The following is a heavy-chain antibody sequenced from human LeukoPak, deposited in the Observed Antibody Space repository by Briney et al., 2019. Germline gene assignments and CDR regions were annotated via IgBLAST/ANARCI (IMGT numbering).Heavy chain of an antibody. CDR2: ISGDGGRT. D-gene: IGHD3-10*01. J-gene: IGHJ6*02. CDR1: GFTFDDYA. Sequence: GGSLRLSCAASGFTFDDYAMHWVRQAPGKGLEWVSLISGDGGRTYYADSVKGRFTISRDNSKNSLYLQMNSLRTEDTALYYCAKDIAPFESVWGVITFCYYGMDVWGQGTTVTVSS. V-gene: IGHV3-43*02. CDR3: AKDIAPFESVWGVITFCYYGMDV.